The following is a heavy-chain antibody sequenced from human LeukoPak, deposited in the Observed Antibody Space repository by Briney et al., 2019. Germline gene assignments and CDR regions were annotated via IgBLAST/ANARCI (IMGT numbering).Heavy chain of an antibody. CDR2: ISGSGGST. D-gene: IGHD2-15*01. J-gene: IGHJ4*02. Sequence: GGSLRLSCAASGFTFSSYAMSWVRQAPGKGLEWVSVISGSGGSTYYADSVKGRFTISRDNSKNTVYLQMNSLRAEDTAVYYCAKHGLPLVVISAPLDYWGQGTLVTVAS. CDR1: GFTFSSYA. V-gene: IGHV3-23*01. CDR3: AKHGLPLVVISAPLDY.